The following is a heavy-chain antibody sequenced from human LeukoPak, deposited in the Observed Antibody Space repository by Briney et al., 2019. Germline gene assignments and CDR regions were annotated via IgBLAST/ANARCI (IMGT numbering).Heavy chain of an antibody. CDR3: ARDGPLWNIVVVAAAADAFDI. Sequence: GGSLRLSCAASGFTFSSYAMSWVRQAPGKGLEWDSSISSKYSYIYYADSVKGRFTISRDNAKKSLYLQMNSLRAEDTAVYYCARDGPLWNIVVVAAAADAFDIWGQGTMVTVSS. CDR2: ISSKYSYI. V-gene: IGHV3-21*04. D-gene: IGHD2-15*01. J-gene: IGHJ3*02. CDR1: GFTFSSYA.